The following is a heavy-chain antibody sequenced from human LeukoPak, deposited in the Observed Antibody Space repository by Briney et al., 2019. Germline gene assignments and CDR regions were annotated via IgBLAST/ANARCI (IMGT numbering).Heavy chain of an antibody. CDR1: GFTFSDFG. J-gene: IGHJ4*02. CDR2: ISNDGNRR. D-gene: IGHD4-17*01. Sequence: GGSLRLSCKASGFTFSDFGLPWVRQSPGKGLEWVSFISNDGNRRYYADSVRGRFVIPRDTSRRTMYLQVNSLSPDDTAVYYCVRGAKKTAVTIEASRNWGQGTLVIVSS. CDR3: VRGAKKTAVTIEASRN. V-gene: IGHV3-30*03.